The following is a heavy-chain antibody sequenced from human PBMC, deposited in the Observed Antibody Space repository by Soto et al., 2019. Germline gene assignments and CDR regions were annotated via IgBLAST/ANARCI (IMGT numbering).Heavy chain of an antibody. J-gene: IGHJ4*01. D-gene: IGHD5-12*01. CDR2: IVDSGGNT. Sequence: EVQLLESGGGLVQPGGSLRLSCAASGFTFSNFAMTWVRQAPGKGLEWVSTIVDSGGNTYYADSVKGRFTISRDNSKNTLFLQINSLRVEDTAVYYCAEGGFYDGFDYWGHGTLVTVSS. CDR1: GFTFSNFA. V-gene: IGHV3-23*01. CDR3: AEGGFYDGFDY.